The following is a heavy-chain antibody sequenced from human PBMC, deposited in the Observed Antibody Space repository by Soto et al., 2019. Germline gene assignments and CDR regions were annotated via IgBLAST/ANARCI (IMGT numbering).Heavy chain of an antibody. CDR1: GGSFSGYY. D-gene: IGHD3-10*02. CDR3: ARVIGRFVRGVIRYYYYYYGMDV. J-gene: IGHJ6*02. Sequence: SETLSLTCAVYGGSFSGYYWSWIRQPPGKGLEWIGEINHSGSTNYNPSLKSRVTISVDTSKNQFSLKLSSVTAADTAVYYCARVIGRFVRGVIRYYYYYYGMDVWGQGTTVTVSS. V-gene: IGHV4-34*01. CDR2: INHSGST.